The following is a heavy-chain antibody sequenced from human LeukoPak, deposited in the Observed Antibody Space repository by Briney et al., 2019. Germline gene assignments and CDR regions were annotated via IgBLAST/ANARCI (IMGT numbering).Heavy chain of an antibody. Sequence: GGSLRLSCAASGFTFSSHDMPWVRHATGKGLEWVSAIGTAGDTYYPGSVKGRFTISRENAKNSLYLQMNSLRAGDTAVYYCARAKSFWSGPSGYYYYGMDVWGQGTTVTVSS. J-gene: IGHJ6*02. D-gene: IGHD3-3*01. CDR1: GFTFSSHD. CDR3: ARAKSFWSGPSGYYYYGMDV. CDR2: IGTAGDT. V-gene: IGHV3-13*01.